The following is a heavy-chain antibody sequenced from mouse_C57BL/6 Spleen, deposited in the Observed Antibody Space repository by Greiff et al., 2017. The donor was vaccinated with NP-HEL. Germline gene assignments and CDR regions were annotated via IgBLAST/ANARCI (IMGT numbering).Heavy chain of an antibody. Sequence: QVQLQQSGAELARPGASVKLSCKASGYTFTSYGISWVKQRTGQGLEWIGEIYPRSGNTYYNEKFKGKATLTADKSSSTAYMELRSLTSEDSAVYFCARCPTTVVAPYYFDYWGQGTTLTVSS. CDR3: ARCPTTVVAPYYFDY. D-gene: IGHD1-1*01. CDR1: GYTFTSYG. J-gene: IGHJ2*01. CDR2: IYPRSGNT. V-gene: IGHV1-81*01.